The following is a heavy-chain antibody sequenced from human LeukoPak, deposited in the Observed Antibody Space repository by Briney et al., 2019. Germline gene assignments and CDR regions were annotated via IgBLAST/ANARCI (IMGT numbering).Heavy chain of an antibody. CDR2: IVPSGGST. CDR1: GFTFSNFA. CDR3: AKVIDSYGQGDI. J-gene: IGHJ3*02. V-gene: IGHV3-23*01. D-gene: IGHD5-18*01. Sequence: GGSLRLSCAASGFTFSNFAMSWVRQAPGKGLEWVSLIVPSGGSTYYADSVKGRFTISRDNSKNTLYLQMNSLRVEDTAVYYCAKVIDSYGQGDIWGQGTMVTVSS.